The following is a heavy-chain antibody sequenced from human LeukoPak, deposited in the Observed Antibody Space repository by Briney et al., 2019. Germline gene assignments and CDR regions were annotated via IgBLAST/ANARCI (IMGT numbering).Heavy chain of an antibody. V-gene: IGHV6-1*01. Sequence: SQTLSLTCAISGDGVSGSSVAWNWIRQSPSRGLEWLGRTYYRSKWLVDYAESLKGRITINADTSKNQLSLQLHSVTPEDTAIYYCTRFYDTNSFDYWGREPWSPSPQ. CDR3: TRFYDTNSFDY. J-gene: IGHJ4*02. CDR2: TYYRSKWLV. CDR1: GDGVSGSSVA. D-gene: IGHD3-16*01.